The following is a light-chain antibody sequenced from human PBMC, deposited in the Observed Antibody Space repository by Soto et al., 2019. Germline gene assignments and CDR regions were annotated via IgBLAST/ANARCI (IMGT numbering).Light chain of an antibody. J-gene: IGKJ3*01. Sequence: DIQMTQSPSSLSASVGDRVTITCRASQSISTYLNWYQRKPGKAPNVLIYAASSLQSGVPPRFSGSGSWTEFTLTTSSLQPEDFATYYCQQSYSTPRTFGPGTKVDI. CDR2: AAS. CDR3: QQSYSTPRT. CDR1: QSISTY. V-gene: IGKV1-39*01.